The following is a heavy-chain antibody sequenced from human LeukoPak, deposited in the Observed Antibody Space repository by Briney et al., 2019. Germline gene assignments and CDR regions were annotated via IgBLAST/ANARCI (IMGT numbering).Heavy chain of an antibody. J-gene: IGHJ3*02. CDR2: IIPSFGTA. Sequence: SVKVSCKASGGTFISYPISWVRQAPGQALEWMGRIIPSFGTANYAQKVQGRVTITTDESTSTAYMELSSLRSEDTAVYYCAREIDYYGSGNYSGPYAFDIWGQGTMVTVSS. CDR1: GGTFISYP. V-gene: IGHV1-69*05. CDR3: AREIDYYGSGNYSGPYAFDI. D-gene: IGHD3-10*01.